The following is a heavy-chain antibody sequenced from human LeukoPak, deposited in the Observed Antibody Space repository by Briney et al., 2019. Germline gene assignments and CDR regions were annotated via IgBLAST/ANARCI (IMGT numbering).Heavy chain of an antibody. V-gene: IGHV1-24*01. CDR1: GYTLTELS. J-gene: IGHJ4*02. D-gene: IGHD3-22*01. CDR3: ATLAYYYDSSGYYGYYFDY. Sequence: ASVKVSCKVSGYTLTELSMHWVRQAPGKGLEWMGGFDPEDGETIYAQKFQGRVTMTEDTSTDTVYMELSSLRSEDTAVYYCATLAYYYDSSGYYGYYFDYWGQGTLVTVSS. CDR2: FDPEDGET.